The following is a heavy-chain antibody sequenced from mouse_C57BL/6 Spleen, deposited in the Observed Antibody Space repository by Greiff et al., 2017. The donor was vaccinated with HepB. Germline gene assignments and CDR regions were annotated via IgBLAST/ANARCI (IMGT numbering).Heavy chain of an antibody. J-gene: IGHJ4*01. CDR3: TRDRDYYGSGAYYAMDY. CDR1: GFTFSSYA. V-gene: IGHV5-9-1*02. D-gene: IGHD1-1*01. Sequence: DVMLVESGEGLVKPGGSLKLSCAASGFTFSSYAMSWVRQTPEKRLEWVAYISSGDDYIYYADTVKGRFTSARDNARNTLYLQMSSLRSEDTAMYYCTRDRDYYGSGAYYAMDYWGQGTSVTVSS. CDR2: ISSGDDYI.